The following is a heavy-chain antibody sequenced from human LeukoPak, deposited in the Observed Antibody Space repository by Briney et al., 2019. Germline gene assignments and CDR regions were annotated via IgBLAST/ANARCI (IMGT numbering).Heavy chain of an antibody. CDR3: TTDLDY. CDR1: GFIFTDVW. CDR2: IKSKSDGGTI. J-gene: IGHJ4*02. Sequence: PGGSLRPSCAGAGFIFTDVWMSWARQAPGKGLEWVGRIKSKSDGGTIDYAAPVKGRITVSRDDSRKTLSLELNNLKTEDTGVYYCTTDLDYWGQGTLVTVSS. V-gene: IGHV3-15*01.